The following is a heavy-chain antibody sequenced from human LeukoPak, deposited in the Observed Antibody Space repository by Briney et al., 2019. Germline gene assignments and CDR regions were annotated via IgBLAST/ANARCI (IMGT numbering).Heavy chain of an antibody. CDR1: GYTFTSYA. CDR2: INTGTGNT. CDR3: ARGQSSFPAMNTYYYFDY. V-gene: IGHV1-3*04. D-gene: IGHD2-21*01. J-gene: IGHJ4*02. Sequence: GASVKVSCKASGYTFTSYAMNWVRQAPGQRLEWMGWINTGTGNTKYSQKFQGRVTISRDTSATTAYMELTSLRSEDTAVYYCARGQSSFPAMNTYYYFDYWGQGTPVTVSS.